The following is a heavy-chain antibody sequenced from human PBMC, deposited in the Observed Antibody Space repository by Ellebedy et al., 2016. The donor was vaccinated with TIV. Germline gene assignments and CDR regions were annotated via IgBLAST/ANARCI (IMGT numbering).Heavy chain of an antibody. J-gene: IGHJ4*02. D-gene: IGHD4-11*01. CDR3: ARDPDYSNREYYFDY. CDR2: INPSGGST. V-gene: IGHV1-46*04. Sequence: AASVKVSCKASGYTFSNYYMHWVRQAPGQGLEWMGIINPSGGSTTYAQILQGRVTMTRDTSTTTVYMELGSLRSEDTAVYYCARDPDYSNREYYFDYWGQGTLVAVSS. CDR1: GYTFSNYY.